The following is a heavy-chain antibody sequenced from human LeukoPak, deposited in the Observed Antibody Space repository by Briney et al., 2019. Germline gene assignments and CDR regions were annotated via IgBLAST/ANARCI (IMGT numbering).Heavy chain of an antibody. V-gene: IGHV4-30-4*01. CDR2: IYYSGST. J-gene: IGHJ4*02. CDR1: GGXISSGDYY. D-gene: IGHD3-22*01. Sequence: SETLSLTCTVSGGXISSGDYYWSWIRQPPGKSLEWIGYIYYSGSTYYNPSLKSRVTISVDTSKNQFSLKLSSVTAADTAVYYCAGTPLYYYDSSGYHEDYWGQGTLVTVSS. CDR3: AGTPLYYYDSSGYHEDY.